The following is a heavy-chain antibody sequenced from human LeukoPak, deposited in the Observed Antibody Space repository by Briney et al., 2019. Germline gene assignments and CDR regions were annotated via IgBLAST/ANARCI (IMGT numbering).Heavy chain of an antibody. Sequence: GESLKISCQGSGYSYSLYWISWVRQMPGKGLEWMGIIYSGDSRTRYSPSFQGQVTISADKSINTAYLQWGSLMASDTAIYYCGRSHVQGDGLDYWGQGTPVTVSS. CDR2: IYSGDSRT. V-gene: IGHV5-51*01. CDR1: GYSYSLYW. J-gene: IGHJ4*02. CDR3: GRSHVQGDGLDY. D-gene: IGHD3-10*02.